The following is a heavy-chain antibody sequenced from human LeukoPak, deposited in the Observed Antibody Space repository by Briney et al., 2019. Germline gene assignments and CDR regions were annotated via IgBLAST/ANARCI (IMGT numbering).Heavy chain of an antibody. D-gene: IGHD2-15*01. CDR2: IIPIFGTA. CDR1: GGSFSSEA. V-gene: IGHV1-69*05. Sequence: SVKVSCKAFGGSFSSEAINWVRQAPGQGLEWMGGIIPIFGTANYAQKFQGRVTLTTDESTSTAYMEVSSLRSEDTAVYYCGRKAGDCGGGSCYSIDYWGQGTLVTVSS. J-gene: IGHJ4*02. CDR3: GRKAGDCGGGSCYSIDY.